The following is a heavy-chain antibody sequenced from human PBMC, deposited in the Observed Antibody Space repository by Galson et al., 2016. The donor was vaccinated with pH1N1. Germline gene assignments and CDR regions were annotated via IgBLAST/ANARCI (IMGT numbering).Heavy chain of an antibody. CDR2: IYYSGST. CDR1: GGSISSSSYY. V-gene: IGHV4-39*01. CDR3: ARHGAGEYSDWFDP. J-gene: IGHJ5*02. Sequence: ETLSLPCTVSGGSISSSSYYWGWIRQPPGKGLEWIGRIYYSGSTYYNPSLKSRVTISVDTSKNQFSLKLSSVTAADTAVYYCARHGAGEYSDWFDPWGQGTLVTVSS. D-gene: IGHD2/OR15-2a*01.